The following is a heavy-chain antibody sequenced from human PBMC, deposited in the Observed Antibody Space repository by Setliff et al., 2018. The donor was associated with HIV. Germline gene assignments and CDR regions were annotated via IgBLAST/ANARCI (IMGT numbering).Heavy chain of an antibody. CDR2: IIPILGIA. CDR1: GGTFSSYA. J-gene: IGHJ5*02. V-gene: IGHV1-69*10. CDR3: ARGSYYNFWSGYNWFDP. D-gene: IGHD3-3*01. Sequence: SVKVSCKASGGTFSSYAISWVRQAPGQGLEWMGGIIPILGIANYAQKFQGRVTITTDESTSTAYMELSSLRSEDTAVYYCARGSYYNFWSGYNWFDPWGRGTLVTVSS.